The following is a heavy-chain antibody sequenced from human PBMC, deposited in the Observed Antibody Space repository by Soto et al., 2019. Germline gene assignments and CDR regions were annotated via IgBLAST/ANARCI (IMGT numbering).Heavy chain of an antibody. CDR1: GGTFSSYA. CDR3: ASFHRLLVRPYFDY. D-gene: IGHD2-8*02. CDR2: IIPIFGTA. J-gene: IGHJ4*02. V-gene: IGHV1-69*13. Sequence: ASVKVSCKASGGTFSSYAISWVRQAPGQGLEWMGGIIPIFGTANYAQKFQGRVTITADESTSTAYMELSSLRSEDTAVYYCASFHRLLVRPYFDYWGQGTLVTVSS.